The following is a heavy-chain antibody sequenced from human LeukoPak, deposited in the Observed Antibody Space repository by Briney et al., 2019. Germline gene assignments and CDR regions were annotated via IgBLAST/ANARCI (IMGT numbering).Heavy chain of an antibody. J-gene: IGHJ2*01. D-gene: IGHD3-22*01. CDR1: GGSISSGTYY. Sequence: SETLSLTCTVSGGSISSGTYYWSWIRQPAGKALEWIGRIYTSGSTNYNPSLKSRVTISVDTSKNQFSLKLSSVTAADTAVYYCARGYDGSGYYYRNWYFDLWGRGTLVTVSS. CDR2: IYTSGST. CDR3: ARGYDGSGYYYRNWYFDL. V-gene: IGHV4-61*02.